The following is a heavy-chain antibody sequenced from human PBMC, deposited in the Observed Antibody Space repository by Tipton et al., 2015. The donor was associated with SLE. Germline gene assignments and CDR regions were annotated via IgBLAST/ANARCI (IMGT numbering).Heavy chain of an antibody. CDR3: ARGGYYDRNGYSEPFDY. Sequence: GSLRLSCAASGFSLGNYWMSWVRQAPGKGLEWVANIKHDGSEKKYVDSVKGRFTVSRDNAKNSLYLQMNSLRAEDTAVFYCARGGYYDRNGYSEPFDYWGQGTLVTVSS. D-gene: IGHD3-22*01. J-gene: IGHJ4*02. CDR2: IKHDGSEK. V-gene: IGHV3-7*01. CDR1: GFSLGNYW.